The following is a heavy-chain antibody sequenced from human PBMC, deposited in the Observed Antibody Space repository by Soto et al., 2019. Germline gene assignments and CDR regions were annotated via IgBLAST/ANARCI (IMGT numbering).Heavy chain of an antibody. CDR3: AVMVRGVLDY. CDR2: FDPEDGET. D-gene: IGHD3-10*01. Sequence: VSVKLSCNVSGYTLSELSMHWVRQAPGKGLEWMGGFDPEDGETIYAQKFQGRVTMTEDTSTDTAYMELSSLRSEDTAVYYCAVMVRGVLDYWGQGTLVTVSS. V-gene: IGHV1-24*01. J-gene: IGHJ4*02. CDR1: GYTLSELS.